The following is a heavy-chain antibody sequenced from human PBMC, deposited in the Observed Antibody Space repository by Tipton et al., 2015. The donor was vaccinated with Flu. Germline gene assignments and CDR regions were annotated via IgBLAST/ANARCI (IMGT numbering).Heavy chain of an antibody. Sequence: APGQGLERVSSISSSSSYIYYADSVKGRFTISRDNAKNSLYLQMNSLRAEDTAVYYCARDYCSSTSCSHDAFDIWGQGTMVTVSS. D-gene: IGHD2-2*01. V-gene: IGHV3-21*01. CDR3: ARDYCSSTSCSHDAFDI. J-gene: IGHJ3*02. CDR2: ISSSSSYI.